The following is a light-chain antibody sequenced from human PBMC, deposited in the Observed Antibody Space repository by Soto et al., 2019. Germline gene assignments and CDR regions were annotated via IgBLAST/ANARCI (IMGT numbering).Light chain of an antibody. CDR2: KSS. J-gene: IGKJ4*01. Sequence: DIEMKQSVFALSVYIDDTVTITCRASQSISSWLAWYKQKPGQAPQLLIYKSSTFKSGIPSRFSGSGSGTDFTLTISSLQPEAFATYYCQQSYSAPPQLTFGGGTKVDI. CDR3: QQSYSAPPQLT. CDR1: QSISSW. V-gene: IGKV1-5*03.